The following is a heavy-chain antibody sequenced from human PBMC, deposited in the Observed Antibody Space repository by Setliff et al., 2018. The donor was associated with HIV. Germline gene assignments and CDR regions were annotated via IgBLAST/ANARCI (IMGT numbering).Heavy chain of an antibody. V-gene: IGHV1-18*01. CDR2: ISAYNGNT. J-gene: IGHJ3*02. Sequence: ASVKVSCKASGYTFTSYGISWVRQAPGQGLAWMGWISAYNGNTNYAQKLKGRVTMTTDTSTSTAYMELRSLRSDDTAVYYCAREAGRWELLHDAFDIWGQGTMVTVSS. D-gene: IGHD1-26*01. CDR3: AREAGRWELLHDAFDI. CDR1: GYTFTSYG.